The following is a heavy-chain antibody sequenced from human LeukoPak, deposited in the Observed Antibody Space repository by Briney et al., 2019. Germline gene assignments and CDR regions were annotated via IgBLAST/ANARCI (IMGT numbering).Heavy chain of an antibody. D-gene: IGHD2-2*01. J-gene: IGHJ3*02. V-gene: IGHV4-34*01. CDR3: ARDFVVVPAAPHAFDI. CDR1: GGSFSGYY. Sequence: PSETLSLTCAVYGGSFSGYYWSWIRQPPGKGLEWIGEINHSGSTNYNPSLKSRVTISVDTSKNQFSLKLSSVTAADTAVYYCARDFVVVPAAPHAFDIWGQGTMVTVSS. CDR2: INHSGST.